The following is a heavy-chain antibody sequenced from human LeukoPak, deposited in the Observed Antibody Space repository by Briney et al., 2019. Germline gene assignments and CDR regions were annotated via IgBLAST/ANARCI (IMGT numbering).Heavy chain of an antibody. V-gene: IGHV3-30*03. CDR2: ISYDGTNK. CDR1: GFTFSDYA. J-gene: IGHJ4*02. Sequence: PGGSLRLSCTASGFTFSDYAIHWVRQTPDKGLAWVAVISYDGTNKKYADSVKGRCTLSRDNSKNILYPQMSSLGAEDTAVYYCASSSSGWYIDYWGQGTLVTVSS. CDR3: ASSSSGWYIDY. D-gene: IGHD6-19*01.